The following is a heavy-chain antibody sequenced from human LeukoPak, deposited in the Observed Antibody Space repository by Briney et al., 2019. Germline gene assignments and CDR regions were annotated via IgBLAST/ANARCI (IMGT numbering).Heavy chain of an antibody. CDR1: GYTLTELS. D-gene: IGHD1-26*01. CDR2: FDPEDGET. Sequence: VASVEVSCKVSGYTLTELSMHWVRQAPGKGLEWMGGFDPEDGETIYAQKFQGRVTMTEDTSTDTAYMELSSLRSEDTAVYYCATESYSGSYLYAFDIWGQGTMVTVSS. J-gene: IGHJ3*02. CDR3: ATESYSGSYLYAFDI. V-gene: IGHV1-24*01.